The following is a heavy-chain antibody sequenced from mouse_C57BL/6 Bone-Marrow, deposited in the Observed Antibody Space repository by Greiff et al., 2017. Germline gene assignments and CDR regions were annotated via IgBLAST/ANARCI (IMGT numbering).Heavy chain of an antibody. D-gene: IGHD2-2*01. CDR1: GYTFTSYW. V-gene: IGHV1-64*01. CDR2: IHPTSGST. Sequence: QVQLQQPGAELVKPGASVKLSCKASGYTFTSYWMHWVKQRPGQGLEWIGMIHPTSGSTNYNEKFKSKATLTVDKSSSTAYMQLSSLTSEDSAVYYCARRAGYDTCDYWGQGTTLTVSS. CDR3: ARRAGYDTCDY. J-gene: IGHJ2*01.